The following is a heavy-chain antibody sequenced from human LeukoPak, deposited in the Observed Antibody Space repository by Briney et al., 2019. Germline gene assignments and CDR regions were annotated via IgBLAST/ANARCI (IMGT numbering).Heavy chain of an antibody. Sequence: PGGSLRLSCAASGFTFSSYSMNWVRQAPGKGLEWVSYISSSSSTIYYADSVKGRFTISRDNAKNSLYLQMNSLRAEDTAVYYFARAAKKYIEVVAAAKDYGAEEPLVTVS. CDR1: GFTFSSYS. CDR3: ARAAKKYIEVVAAAKDY. D-gene: IGHD2-2*01. V-gene: IGHV3-48*01. J-gene: IGHJ4*02. CDR2: ISSSSSTI.